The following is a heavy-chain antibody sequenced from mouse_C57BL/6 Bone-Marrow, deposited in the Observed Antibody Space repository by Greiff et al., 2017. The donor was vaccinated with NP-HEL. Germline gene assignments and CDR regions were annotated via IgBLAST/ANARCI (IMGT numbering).Heavy chain of an antibody. J-gene: IGHJ1*03. Sequence: VQLQQSGAELVRPGSSVKMSCKTSGYSFTSYGINWVKQRPGQGLEWIGYIYIGNGSTEYNEKFKGKATLTYDTSSSTAYMQLSRLTSEDSAIYVCARKGTWERYFDVWGTGTTVTVSA. CDR1: GYSFTSYG. CDR3: ARKGTWERYFDV. D-gene: IGHD4-1*01. CDR2: IYIGNGST. V-gene: IGHV1-58*01.